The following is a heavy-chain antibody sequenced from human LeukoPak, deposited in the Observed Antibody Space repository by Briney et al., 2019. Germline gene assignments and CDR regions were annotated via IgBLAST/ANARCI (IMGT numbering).Heavy chain of an antibody. CDR1: GGSISSSSYY. V-gene: IGHV4-39*02. J-gene: IGHJ4*02. CDR3: ARDPYGGYGEFDY. Sequence: SETLSLTCTVSGGSISSSSYYWGWIRQPPGKGLEWIGSIYYSGSTYYNPSLKSRVTISVDTSKNQFSLKLNSVTAADAAVYYCARDPYGGYGEFDYWGQGTLVTVSS. CDR2: IYYSGST. D-gene: IGHD5-12*01.